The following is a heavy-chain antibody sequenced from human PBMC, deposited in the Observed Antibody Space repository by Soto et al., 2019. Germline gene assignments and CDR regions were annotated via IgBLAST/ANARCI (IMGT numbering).Heavy chain of an antibody. D-gene: IGHD6-13*01. CDR3: AKPGDSSSSYIFYYYYYGMDV. J-gene: IGHJ6*02. CDR1: GFTFSSYG. Sequence: GGSLRLSCAASGFTFSSYGMHWVRQAPGKGLEWVAVISYDGSNKYYADSVKGRFTISRDNSKNTLYLQMNSLRAEDTAVYYCAKPGDSSSSYIFYYYYYGMDVWGQGTTVTVSS. V-gene: IGHV3-30*18. CDR2: ISYDGSNK.